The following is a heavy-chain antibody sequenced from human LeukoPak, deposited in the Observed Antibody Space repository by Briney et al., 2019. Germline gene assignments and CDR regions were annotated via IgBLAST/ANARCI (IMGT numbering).Heavy chain of an antibody. CDR3: ARVGGYYDFWSGYYKPPVLCDY. J-gene: IGHJ4*02. V-gene: IGHV1-18*03. D-gene: IGHD3-3*01. CDR1: GYTFTSYG. CDR2: ISAYNGNT. Sequence: GTSVKVSCKASGYTFTSYGISWVRQAPGQGLEWMGWISAYNGNTNYAQKLQGRVTMTTDTSTSTAYMELRSLRSDDMAVYYCARVGGYYDFWSGYYKPPVLCDYWGQGTLVTVSS.